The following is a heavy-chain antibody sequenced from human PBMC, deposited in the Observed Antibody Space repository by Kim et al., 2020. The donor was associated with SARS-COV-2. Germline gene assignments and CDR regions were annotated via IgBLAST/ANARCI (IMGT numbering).Heavy chain of an antibody. V-gene: IGHV3-7*03. CDR1: GFTFNSYS. J-gene: IGHJ4*02. CDR3: ARVWTHSGRDY. Sequence: GGSLRLSCAASGFTFNSYSMNWVRQAPGKGLEWVATIKQDGSEKHYVDSVKGRFTVSRDNAKNSLYLEMNSLRAEDTAVYYCARVWTHSGRDYWGQGTLVTVSS. CDR2: IKQDGSEK. D-gene: IGHD3-3*01.